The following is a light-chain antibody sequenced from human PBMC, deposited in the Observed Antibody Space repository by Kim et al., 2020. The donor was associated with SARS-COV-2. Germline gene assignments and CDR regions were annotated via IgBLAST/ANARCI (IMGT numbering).Light chain of an antibody. Sequence: LGQTVRITCQGDSLRSYYASWYQQKPGQAPVLVIYGKNNRPSGIPDRFSGSSSGNTASLTITGAQAEDEADYYCNSRDSSGNLLVFGGGTKVTVL. V-gene: IGLV3-19*01. CDR3: NSRDSSGNLLV. J-gene: IGLJ3*02. CDR1: SLRSYY. CDR2: GKN.